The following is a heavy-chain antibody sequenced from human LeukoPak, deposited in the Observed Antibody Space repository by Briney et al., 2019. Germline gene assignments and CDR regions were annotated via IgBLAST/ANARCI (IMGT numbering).Heavy chain of an antibody. D-gene: IGHD2-2*01. CDR1: GFTFSSYA. V-gene: IGHV3-23*01. J-gene: IGHJ4*02. CDR3: ASSDGYCSSTSCYVSFDY. Sequence: GGSLRLSCAASGFTFSSYAMSWVRQAPGKGLEWVSAISGSGGSTYYADSVKGRFTISRDNSKNTLYLQMNSLRAEDTAVYYCASSDGYCSSTSCYVSFDYWGQGTLVTVSS. CDR2: ISGSGGST.